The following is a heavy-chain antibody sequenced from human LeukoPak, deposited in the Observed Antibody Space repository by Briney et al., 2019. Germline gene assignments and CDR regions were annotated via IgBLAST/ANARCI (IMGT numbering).Heavy chain of an antibody. J-gene: IGHJ5*01. V-gene: IGHV4-59*01. D-gene: IGHD6-13*01. CDR1: GGSISNYY. CDR2: ISYTGST. Sequence: SETLSLTCSVSGGSISNYYWSWIRQPPGKGLEWIGYISYTGSTNYNPSLKSRVTISVDTSKNQFSLKLRSVTAADTAVYYCAREGYSSNWYDYWGQGTLVTVSS. CDR3: AREGYSSNWYDY.